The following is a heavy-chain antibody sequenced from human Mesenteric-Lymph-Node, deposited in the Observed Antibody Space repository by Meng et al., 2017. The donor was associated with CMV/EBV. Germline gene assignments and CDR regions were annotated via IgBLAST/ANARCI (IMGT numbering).Heavy chain of an antibody. Sequence: GESLKISCAASGFTFTSYAMSWVRQAPGKGLEWVSGISGSGGSTYYADSVKGRFTISRDSSKNTLYLQMNSLRAEDTALYYCAKAVYGFTVTTGGNGMDVWGQGTTVTVSS. J-gene: IGHJ6*02. CDR3: AKAVYGFTVTTGGNGMDV. V-gene: IGHV3-23*01. CDR2: ISGSGGST. D-gene: IGHD4-17*01. CDR1: GFTFTSYA.